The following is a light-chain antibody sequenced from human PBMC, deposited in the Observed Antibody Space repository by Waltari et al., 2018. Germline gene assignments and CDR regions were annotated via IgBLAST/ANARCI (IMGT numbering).Light chain of an antibody. CDR1: SSAVRGDDS. J-gene: IGLJ2*01. Sequence: QSALRQPASVSGSPGQSITISCTGRSSAVRGDDSVSWYQDHPGQAPKVIIYDVNNRPSGVSDRFSGSKSGNTASLTISGLQAEDEANYYCCSQSSYNGVIFGGGTKLTVL. CDR2: DVN. CDR3: CSQSSYNGVI. V-gene: IGLV2-14*03.